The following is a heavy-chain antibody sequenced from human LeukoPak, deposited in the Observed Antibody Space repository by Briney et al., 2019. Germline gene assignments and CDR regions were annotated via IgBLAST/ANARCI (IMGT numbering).Heavy chain of an antibody. J-gene: IGHJ6*03. CDR3: ARVTSSGYYDYYYMDV. Sequence: PSETLSLTCTVSGGSISSYYWSWIRQPPGKGLEWIGYIYYSGSTNYNPSLKSRVTISVDTSKNQFSLKLSSVTAADTAVYYCARVTSSGYYDYYYMDVWGKGTTVTISS. CDR1: GGSISSYY. D-gene: IGHD3-22*01. CDR2: IYYSGST. V-gene: IGHV4-59*01.